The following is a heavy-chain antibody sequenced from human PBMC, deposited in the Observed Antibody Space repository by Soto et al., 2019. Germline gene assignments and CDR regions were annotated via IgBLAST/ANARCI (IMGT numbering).Heavy chain of an antibody. CDR1: GLSVSINS. CDR2: IYSGGTT. CDR3: AGDSTDGDFVDAFDV. J-gene: IGHJ3*01. D-gene: IGHD4-17*01. Sequence: ELQLVESGGGMVQPGGSLRLSCAASGLSVSINSVNWVRQAPGKGLEWVSVIYSGGTTHYADSVKGRFTISRDTSKNTLYLQMNSLRVEDTAVYYCAGDSTDGDFVDAFDVWGQGTMVTVSS. V-gene: IGHV3-66*01.